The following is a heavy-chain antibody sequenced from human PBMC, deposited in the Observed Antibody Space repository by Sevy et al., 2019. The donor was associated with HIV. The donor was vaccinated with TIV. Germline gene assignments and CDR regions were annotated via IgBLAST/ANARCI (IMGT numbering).Heavy chain of an antibody. V-gene: IGHV3-30*03. J-gene: IGHJ6*02. Sequence: GGSLRLSCAASGFTFSSYAMHWVRQAPGKGLEWVAVISYDGNNKYADSVKGRFTISRDNSKNTLYLQMNSLRAEDTAVYYCARDCSSTSCLWGMDVWGQGTTVTVSS. CDR1: GFTFSSYA. CDR3: ARDCSSTSCLWGMDV. CDR2: ISYDGNNK. D-gene: IGHD2-2*01.